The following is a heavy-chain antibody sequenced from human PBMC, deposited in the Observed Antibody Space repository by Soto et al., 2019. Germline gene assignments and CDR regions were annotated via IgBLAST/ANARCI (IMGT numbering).Heavy chain of an antibody. CDR2: IWYDGSKK. CDR1: GFTFSGFG. Sequence: QVQLVESGGGVVQSGTSLRLSCEASGFTFSGFGMHWVRQAPGKGLEWVAVIWYDGSKKYYADCVKGRFTISRDNSKNALYLQMNSLRAEDTAVYYCARGRGGSYGGDSAHFDIWGQETLVTVSS. V-gene: IGHV3-33*01. J-gene: IGHJ3*02. D-gene: IGHD2-21*02. CDR3: ARGRGGSYGGDSAHFDI.